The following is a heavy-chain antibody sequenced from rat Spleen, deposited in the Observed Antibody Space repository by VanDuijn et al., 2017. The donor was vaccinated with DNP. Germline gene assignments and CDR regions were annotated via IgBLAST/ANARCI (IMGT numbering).Heavy chain of an antibody. Sequence: EVSLVESGGGLVQPGRSLKLSCAASGFNFNDYWMGWVRQAPGKGLEWIGEINKDSRTIKYAPSLKDKFTVSRDNAQNTLYLQMSNLGSEDTAIYYCARTAYYAMDAWGQGTSVTVSS. CDR2: INKDSRTI. D-gene: IGHD2-6*01. CDR1: GFNFNDYW. CDR3: ARTAYYAMDA. V-gene: IGHV4-2*01. J-gene: IGHJ4*01.